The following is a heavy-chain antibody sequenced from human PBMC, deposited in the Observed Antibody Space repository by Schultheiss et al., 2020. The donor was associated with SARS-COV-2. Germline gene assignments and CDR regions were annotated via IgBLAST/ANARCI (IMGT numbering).Heavy chain of an antibody. CDR1: GFTVSSNY. V-gene: IGHV3-53*01. D-gene: IGHD1-26*01. CDR2: IYSGGST. CDR3: ARDGALSGSYGGVY. Sequence: GESLKISCAASGFTVSSNYMSWVRQAPGKGLEWVSVIYSGGSTYYADSVKGRFTISRDNSKNTLYLQMNSLRAEDTAVYYCARDGALSGSYGGVYWGQGTLVTVSS. J-gene: IGHJ4*02.